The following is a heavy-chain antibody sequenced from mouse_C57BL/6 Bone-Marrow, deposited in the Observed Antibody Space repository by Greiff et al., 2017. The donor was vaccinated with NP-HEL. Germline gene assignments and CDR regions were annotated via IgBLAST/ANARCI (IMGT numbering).Heavy chain of an antibody. CDR1: GYTFPSYW. CDR3: ARFLFITTVVATDFDY. J-gene: IGHJ2*01. D-gene: IGHD1-1*01. CDR2: IHPNSGST. V-gene: IGHV1-64*01. Sequence: VQLQQPGAELVKPGASVKLSCKASGYTFPSYWMHWVKQRPGPGLEWIGMIHPNSGSTNYNEKFKSKATLTVDKSSSTAYMQLSSLTSEDSAVYYCARFLFITTVVATDFDYWGQGTTLTVSS.